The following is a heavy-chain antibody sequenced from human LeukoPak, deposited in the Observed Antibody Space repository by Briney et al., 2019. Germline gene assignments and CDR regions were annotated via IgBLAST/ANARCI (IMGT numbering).Heavy chain of an antibody. CDR2: ISGSGGST. D-gene: IGHD1-7*01. CDR3: ARGFLELWSRDAFDI. CDR1: GFTFSSYG. V-gene: IGHV3-23*01. Sequence: GGSLRLSCAASGFTFSSYGMSWVRQAPGKGLQWVSAISGSGGSTYYADSVKGRFTISRDNSKNTLYLQMNSLRAEDTAVYYCARGFLELWSRDAFDIWGQGTMVTVSS. J-gene: IGHJ3*02.